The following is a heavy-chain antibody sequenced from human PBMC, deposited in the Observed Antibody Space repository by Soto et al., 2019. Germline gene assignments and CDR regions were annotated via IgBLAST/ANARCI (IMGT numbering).Heavy chain of an antibody. V-gene: IGHV3-7*01. CDR1: GFTFSRYW. CDR3: ARDPVCSGGSCYDY. Sequence: WGSLRLSCAASGFTFSRYWMTWVRQAPGKGLEWVANIKQDGSEIYYVDSVKGRFTISRDNAENSLYLQMNSLRAEDTAVYYCARDPVCSGGSCYDYWGQGTLVTVSS. CDR2: IKQDGSEI. D-gene: IGHD2-15*01. J-gene: IGHJ4*02.